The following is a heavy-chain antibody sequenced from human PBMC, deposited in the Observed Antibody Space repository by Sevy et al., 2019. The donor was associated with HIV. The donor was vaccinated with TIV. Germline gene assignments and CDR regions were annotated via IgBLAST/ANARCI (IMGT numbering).Heavy chain of an antibody. CDR2: INWNGGSI. V-gene: IGHV3-9*01. J-gene: IGHJ4*02. CDR3: AKEYGGWYTSTWYFFDY. D-gene: IGHD6-13*01. CDR1: GFNLDDYA. Sequence: GGSLRLSCAASGFNLDDYAMHWVRQAPGKGLEWVSGINWNGGSIAYADSVKGRFSSSSDNAKNSLYLQLNSLRAEDTAVYYCAKEYGGWYTSTWYFFDYWGRGTLVTVSS.